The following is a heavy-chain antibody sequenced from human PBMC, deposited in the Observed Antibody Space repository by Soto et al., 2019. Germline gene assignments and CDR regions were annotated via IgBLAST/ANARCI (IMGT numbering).Heavy chain of an antibody. D-gene: IGHD5-18*01. V-gene: IGHV1-18*01. J-gene: IGHJ4*02. CDR1: GYTFTSYG. Sequence: QVQLVQSGAEVKKPGASVKVSCKVSGYTFTSYGISWVRQAPGQGLEWMGWISAYNGNTNYAQRLQGRGTLTTDTATSTAYMELRSLRSDATAVYFCARAPALNVNTAQKFDYWGQGTLVTVSS. CDR3: ARAPALNVNTAQKFDY. CDR2: ISAYNGNT.